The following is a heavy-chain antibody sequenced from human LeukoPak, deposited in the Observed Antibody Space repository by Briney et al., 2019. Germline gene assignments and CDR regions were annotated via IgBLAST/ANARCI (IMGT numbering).Heavy chain of an antibody. CDR1: GYTFASYG. J-gene: IGHJ1*01. D-gene: IGHD5-12*01. CDR3: ASEREVARNGYFQH. V-gene: IGHV1-18*01. Sequence: APVKVSCKASGYTFASYGISWVRQAPGQGLEWMGWISAYNGNTNYAQKLQGRVTMTRDTSTSTAYMELRSLRSDDTAVYYCASEREVARNGYFQHWGQGTLVTVSS. CDR2: ISAYNGNT.